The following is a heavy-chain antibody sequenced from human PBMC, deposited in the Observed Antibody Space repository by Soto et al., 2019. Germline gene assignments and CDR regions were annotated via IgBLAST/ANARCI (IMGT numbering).Heavy chain of an antibody. CDR2: IPQDGVDG. CDR1: GFTFSMYS. CDR3: ARDHLILPAHDFFYGSDV. J-gene: IGHJ6*02. V-gene: IGHV3-7*03. D-gene: IGHD2-21*02. Sequence: PGGSLRRACEVSGFTFSMYSMSWVRQSQGKGLEWVAKIPQDGVDGHYADSVKGRFTISRDNGKNSLYLQLNNLRAEDTAVYYCARDHLILPAHDFFYGSDVWGRGATVTVSS.